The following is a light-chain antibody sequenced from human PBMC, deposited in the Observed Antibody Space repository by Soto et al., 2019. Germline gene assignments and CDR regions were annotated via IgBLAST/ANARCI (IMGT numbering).Light chain of an antibody. CDR1: QSISNY. J-gene: IGKJ1*01. CDR2: DAS. CDR3: QQYGSSGT. Sequence: EIVLTQSPATLSLSPGERATLSCRASQSISNYLAWYQQKPGQAPRLLIYDASNRATGIPDRISGSGSGTDFTLTISRLEPEDFAVYYCQQYGSSGTFGQGTKVDI. V-gene: IGKV3-20*01.